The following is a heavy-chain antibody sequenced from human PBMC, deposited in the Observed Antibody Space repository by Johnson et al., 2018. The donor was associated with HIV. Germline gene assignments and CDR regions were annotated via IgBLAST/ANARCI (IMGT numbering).Heavy chain of an antibody. CDR1: GFTVSSNY. D-gene: IGHD4-17*01. Sequence: VQLVESGGGLVQPGGSLRLSCAASGFTVSSNYMSWVHQAPGKGLEWVSVIYSGGSTYYADSVKGRFTISRDNSKNTLYLQMKSLRAEDTAVYYCASSFDYGDAFDIWGQGTMVTVSS. CDR2: IYSGGST. J-gene: IGHJ3*02. CDR3: ASSFDYGDAFDI. V-gene: IGHV3-66*01.